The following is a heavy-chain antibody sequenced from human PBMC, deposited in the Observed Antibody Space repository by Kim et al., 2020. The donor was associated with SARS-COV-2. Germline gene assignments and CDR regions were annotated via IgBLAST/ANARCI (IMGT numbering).Heavy chain of an antibody. V-gene: IGHV5-51*01. D-gene: IGHD3-16*01. Sequence: SSPSFRSQVTTSADKSTTTAYLQWSSLKASDTAMYYCARSAGPYDYYFDYWGQGTLVTVSS. J-gene: IGHJ4*02. CDR3: ARSAGPYDYYFDY.